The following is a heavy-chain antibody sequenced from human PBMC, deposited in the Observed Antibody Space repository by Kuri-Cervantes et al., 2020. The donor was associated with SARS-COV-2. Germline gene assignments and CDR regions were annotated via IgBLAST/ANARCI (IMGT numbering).Heavy chain of an antibody. CDR2: ISANNGNT. CDR3: ARDHLKFPRCHYYDSSGYSHATFDL. J-gene: IGHJ3*01. CDR1: GYTFTSYD. V-gene: IGHV1-18*04. Sequence: ASVKVSCKASGYTFTSYDISWVRQAPGQGLEWMGWISANNGNTNYAQKLQGRVTMTTDTSTSTAYMELRSLRSDDTAVYYCARDHLKFPRCHYYDSSGYSHATFDLWGQGTMVTVSS. D-gene: IGHD3-22*01.